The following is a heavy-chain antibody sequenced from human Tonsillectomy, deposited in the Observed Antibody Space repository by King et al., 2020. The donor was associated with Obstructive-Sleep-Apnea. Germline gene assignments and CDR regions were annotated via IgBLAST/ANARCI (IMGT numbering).Heavy chain of an antibody. CDR1: GGSISSSGYY. Sequence: QLQESGPGLVKTSETLSLTCAVSGGSISSSGYYWDWIRRAPGKGLEWIGSIYYSGSTNYNPSLESRVTISVDTSKKQFSLKMSSVTAADTAVYYCARQSFFGSNGLSTAVFNYWGQGTPVTVSS. CDR2: IYYSGST. V-gene: IGHV4-39*01. CDR3: ARQSFFGSNGLSTAVFNY. D-gene: IGHD2-8*01. J-gene: IGHJ4*02.